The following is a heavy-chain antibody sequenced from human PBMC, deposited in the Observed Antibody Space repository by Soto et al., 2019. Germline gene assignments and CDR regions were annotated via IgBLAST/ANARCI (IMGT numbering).Heavy chain of an antibody. CDR1: GYTFTSYA. Sequence: ASVKVSCKASGYTFTSYAMHWVRQAPGQRLEWMGWINAGNGNTKYSQKFQGRVTITRDTSASTAYMELSSLRSEDTAVYYCARSTGYPHYYYYYYMEVWGKGTTVTVSS. CDR3: ARSTGYPHYYYYYYMEV. D-gene: IGHD3-9*01. J-gene: IGHJ6*03. V-gene: IGHV1-3*01. CDR2: INAGNGNT.